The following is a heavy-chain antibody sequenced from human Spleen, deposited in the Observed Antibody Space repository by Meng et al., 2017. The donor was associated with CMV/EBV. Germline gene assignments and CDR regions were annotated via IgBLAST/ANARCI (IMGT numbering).Heavy chain of an antibody. CDR3: ARDSGHGGAMDV. CDR1: TFIFSSYE. D-gene: IGHD3-16*01. J-gene: IGHJ6*02. CDR2: ISTSSSSI. V-gene: IGHV3-48*03. Sequence: GGSLRLSCAASTFIFSSYEMNWVRQAPGKGLEWISHISTSSSSIYYADSVKGRFTISRDNAKNSLFLQMNSLRAEDTAVYYCARDSGHGGAMDVWGQGTAVTVSS.